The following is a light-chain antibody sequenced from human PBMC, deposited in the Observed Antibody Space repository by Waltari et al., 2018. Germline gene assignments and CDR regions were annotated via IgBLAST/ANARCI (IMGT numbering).Light chain of an antibody. CDR3: QTGGHGTWV. V-gene: IGLV4-69*01. CDR1: SGHSTNV. CDR2: VNSDGSH. J-gene: IGLJ3*02. Sequence: QLVLTQSPPASASLGASVKLTCTLSSGHSTNVIAWLQKRPEKGPRFVMKVNSDGSHSKGDEIPDRFSGSSSGAERYLTISSLQSEDEADYYCQTGGHGTWVFGGGTKLTVL.